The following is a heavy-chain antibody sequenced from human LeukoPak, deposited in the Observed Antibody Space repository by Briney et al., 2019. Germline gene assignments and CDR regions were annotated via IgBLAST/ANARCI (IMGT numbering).Heavy chain of an antibody. CDR2: IYYSVST. J-gene: IGHJ4*02. CDR3: ARVSHIVVVTATPSFDY. D-gene: IGHD2-21*02. V-gene: IGHV4-59*12. Sequence: KTSETLSLTCTVSGGSISSYYWSWIRQPPGKALEWIGYIYYSVSTNYNPSLKSRVTISVDTSKNKFSLKLSSVTAADTAVYYCARVSHIVVVTATPSFDYWGQGTLVTVSS. CDR1: GGSISSYY.